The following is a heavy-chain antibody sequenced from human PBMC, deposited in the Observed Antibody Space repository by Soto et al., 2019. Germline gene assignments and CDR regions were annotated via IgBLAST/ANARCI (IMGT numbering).Heavy chain of an antibody. V-gene: IGHV4-34*01. CDR1: GGSFSGYY. Sequence: SETLSLTCAVYGGSFSGYYWSWIRQPPGKGLEWIGEINHSGSTNYNPSLKSRVTISVDTSKNQFSLKLSSVTAADTAVYYCARHTYYDFWSGYYSLGQVDYWGQGTLVTVSS. CDR2: INHSGST. CDR3: ARHTYYDFWSGYYSLGQVDY. D-gene: IGHD3-3*01. J-gene: IGHJ4*02.